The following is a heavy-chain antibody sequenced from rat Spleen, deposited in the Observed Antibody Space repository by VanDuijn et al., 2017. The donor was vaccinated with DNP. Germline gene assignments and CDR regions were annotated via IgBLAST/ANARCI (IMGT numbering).Heavy chain of an antibody. CDR1: GFTFSDYN. J-gene: IGHJ4*01. CDR3: KTFEGTNA. V-gene: IGHV5S10*01. Sequence: EVQLVESGGGLVQSGRSLKVSCAASGFTFSDYNMAWVRQAPKKGLEWVATITYDGSRTYYRDSVKGRFTISRDKAKSTLYLQMDSLRSEDTATYYCKTFEGTNAWGQGTSVTVSS. D-gene: IGHD1-11*01. CDR2: ITYDGSRT.